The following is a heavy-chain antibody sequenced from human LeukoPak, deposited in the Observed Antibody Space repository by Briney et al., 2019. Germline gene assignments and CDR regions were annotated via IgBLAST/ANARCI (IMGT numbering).Heavy chain of an antibody. CDR3: AKDLIAAAGTEEEFDY. J-gene: IGHJ4*02. CDR2: IYSGGST. V-gene: IGHV3-66*01. Sequence: PGGSLRLSCEASGFTVSSNYMSWVRQAPGKGLEWVSVIYSGGSTYYADSVKGRFTISRDNSKNTLSLQMTSLRGEDTAVYYCAKDLIAAAGTEEEFDYWGQGTLVTVSS. CDR1: GFTVSSNY. D-gene: IGHD6-13*01.